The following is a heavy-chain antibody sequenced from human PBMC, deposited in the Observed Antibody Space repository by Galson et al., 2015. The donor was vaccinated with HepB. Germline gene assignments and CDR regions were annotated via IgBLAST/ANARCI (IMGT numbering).Heavy chain of an antibody. CDR2: IKQDGSEK. CDR1: GFTFSSYW. CDR3: ARDHYDILTGYQQYYYYGMDV. J-gene: IGHJ6*02. V-gene: IGHV3-7*03. Sequence: SLRLSCAASGFTFSSYWMSWVRQAPGKGLEWVANIKQDGSEKYYVDSVKGRFTISRDNAKNSLYLQMNSLRAEDTAVYYCARDHYDILTGYQQYYYYGMDVWGQGTTVTVSS. D-gene: IGHD3-9*01.